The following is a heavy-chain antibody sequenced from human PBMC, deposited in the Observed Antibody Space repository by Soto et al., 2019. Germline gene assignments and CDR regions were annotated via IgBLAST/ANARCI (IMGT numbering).Heavy chain of an antibody. CDR1: GLTFSNYW. Sequence: GGSLRLSCAAAGLTFSNYWMHWVRQAPGQGLVWVSRISNDGTITDYADSVKGRFTVSRDNAKNTQSLQMDSLRSEDTAVYFCASAVDYDFWSGPTHYGMDVWGQGTTVTVSS. CDR2: ISNDGTIT. CDR3: ASAVDYDFWSGPTHYGMDV. V-gene: IGHV3-74*01. J-gene: IGHJ6*02. D-gene: IGHD3-3*01.